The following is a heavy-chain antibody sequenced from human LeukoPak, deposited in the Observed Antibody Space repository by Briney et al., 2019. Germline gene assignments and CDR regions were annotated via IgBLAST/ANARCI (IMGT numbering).Heavy chain of an antibody. J-gene: IGHJ3*02. CDR2: IHYSGRT. CDR1: GGSISRHF. D-gene: IGHD3-22*01. Sequence: SETLSLTCSVSGGSISRHFWSWIRQSSGKGLEWLAFIHYSGRTKYNPSLQSRVTISIDTSENNFSLKPTSVTAADTAVYYCVRLLDNDSSGDPDTFDMWGQGTVVTVSS. V-gene: IGHV4-59*11. CDR3: VRLLDNDSSGDPDTFDM.